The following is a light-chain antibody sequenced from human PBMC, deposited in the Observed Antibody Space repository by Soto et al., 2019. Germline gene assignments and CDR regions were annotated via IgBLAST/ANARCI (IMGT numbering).Light chain of an antibody. J-gene: IGKJ4*01. CDR3: RQYNRAPLT. Sequence: DIQMTQSPSSLDASVGHRVTITCRASLPISTYLAWYQQKPGQIPKLLIYAASTLQAGAPSRFSGSGSGTDFTRTISSLQPEDVAAYECRQYNRAPLTFGGGTKVEI. CDR2: AAS. CDR1: LPISTY. V-gene: IGKV1-27*01.